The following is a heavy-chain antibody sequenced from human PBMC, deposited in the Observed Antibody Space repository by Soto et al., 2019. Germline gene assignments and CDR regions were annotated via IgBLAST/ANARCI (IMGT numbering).Heavy chain of an antibody. CDR2: IYWNDSK. D-gene: IGHD1-7*01. CDR1: GFSLTTYGVG. CDR3: ARRLTLNSNWNYGRFDY. J-gene: IGHJ4*02. Sequence: QITLKESGPTLVKPTQTLTLTCTFSGFSLTTYGVGVGWVRQPPGKALEWLAFIYWNDSKRYSPSLKSRLTITKDTSKNHVVLIMTSFDPVDTATYYCARRLTLNSNWNYGRFDYWGQGTLVTVSS. V-gene: IGHV2-5*01.